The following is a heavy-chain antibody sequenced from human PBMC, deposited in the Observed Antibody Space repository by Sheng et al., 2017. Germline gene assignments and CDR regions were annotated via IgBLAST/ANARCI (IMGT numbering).Heavy chain of an antibody. J-gene: IGHJ3*02. V-gene: IGHV3-33*01. CDR3: ARGSPQGSEYFDWLDPDAFDI. Sequence: QVQLVESGGGVVQPGRSLRLSCAASGFTFSSYGMHWVRQAPGKGLEWVAVIWYDGSNKYYADSVKGRFTISRDNSKNTLYLQMNSLRAEDTAVYYCARGSPQGSEYFDWLDPDAFDIWGQGTMVTVSS. CDR2: IWYDGSNK. CDR1: GFTFSSYG. D-gene: IGHD3-9*01.